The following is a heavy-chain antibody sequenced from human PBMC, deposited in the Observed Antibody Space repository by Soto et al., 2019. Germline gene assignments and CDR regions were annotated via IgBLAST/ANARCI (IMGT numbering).Heavy chain of an antibody. CDR1: GYIFSSFY. Sequence: AAVKVSCKASGYIFSSFYINWVRQAPGQGLEWMGWTSGYSGNSKYAQKFQGRVTMTTDTSTNTGYMEMRSLTSDDTAVYYCARDIFGHVDAFDLWGQGTMFTVSS. J-gene: IGHJ3*01. V-gene: IGHV1-18*01. D-gene: IGHD3-3*02. CDR2: TSGYSGNS. CDR3: ARDIFGHVDAFDL.